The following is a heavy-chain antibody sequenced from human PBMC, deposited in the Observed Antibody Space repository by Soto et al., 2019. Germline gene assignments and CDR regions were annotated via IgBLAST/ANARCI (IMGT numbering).Heavy chain of an antibody. CDR3: AKDYYDSSGYYYRSDYYGMDV. Sequence: GGSLRLSCAASGFTFSSYGMHWVRQAPGKGLEWVAVISYDGSNKYYADSVKGRFTISRDNSKNTLYLQMNSLRAEDTAVYYCAKDYYDSSGYYYRSDYYGMDVWGQGTTVTVSS. D-gene: IGHD3-22*01. J-gene: IGHJ6*02. V-gene: IGHV3-30*18. CDR2: ISYDGSNK. CDR1: GFTFSSYG.